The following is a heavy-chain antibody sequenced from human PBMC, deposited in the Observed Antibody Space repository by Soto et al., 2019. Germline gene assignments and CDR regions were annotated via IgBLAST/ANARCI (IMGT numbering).Heavy chain of an antibody. CDR2: IPQDGVDG. V-gene: IGHV3-7*03. CDR1: GFTFSMYS. CDR3: ARDHLILPAHDFFYGSDV. Sequence: GGSLSLSCEVSGFTFSMYSMSWVRQSPGKGLESVAKIPQDGVDGHYADTVKGRFIISRDNGKNSLHLQLNNLRAEDTAVYYCARDHLILPAHDFFYGSDVWGRGATVTVSS. J-gene: IGHJ6*02. D-gene: IGHD2-21*02.